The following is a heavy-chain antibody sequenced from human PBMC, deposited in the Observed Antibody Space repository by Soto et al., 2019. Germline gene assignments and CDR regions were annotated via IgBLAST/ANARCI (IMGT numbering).Heavy chain of an antibody. CDR2: IYYSGST. CDR3: ARSPSWGDENFDY. CDR1: GASISSYY. D-gene: IGHD2-21*02. Sequence: SETLSVTCTVSGASISSYYWSWIRPPPGKGLEWIGYIYYSGSTNYNPSLKSRVTISVDTSKNQFSLKLSSVTAADTAVYYCARSPSWGDENFDYWGQGTLVTVSS. J-gene: IGHJ4*02. V-gene: IGHV4-59*08.